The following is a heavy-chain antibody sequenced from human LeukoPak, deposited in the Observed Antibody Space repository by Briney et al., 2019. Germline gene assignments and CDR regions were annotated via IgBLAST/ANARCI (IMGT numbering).Heavy chain of an antibody. J-gene: IGHJ5*02. CDR3: ARGGEYYYDSSGYYGLNWFDP. D-gene: IGHD3-22*01. V-gene: IGHV4-59*01. CDR1: GGSISSYY. CDR2: IYYSGST. Sequence: PSETLSLTCTVSGGSISSYYWSWIRQPPGRGLEWIGYIYYSGSTNYNPSLKSRVTISVDTSKNQFSLKLSSVTAADTAVYYCARGGEYYYDSSGYYGLNWFDPWGQGTLVTVSS.